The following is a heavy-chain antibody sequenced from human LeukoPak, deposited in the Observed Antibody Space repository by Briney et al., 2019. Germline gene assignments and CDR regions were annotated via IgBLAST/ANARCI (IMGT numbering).Heavy chain of an antibody. V-gene: IGHV1-18*01. CDR2: INVKSGHT. Sequence: ASVKVSCKASGYTFTSYGISWVRQAPGQGLEWMGWINVKSGHTNYAQNFQGRVTLTTDTSTNTAYMALRSLRSDDTALYYCARDWDYRVDYWGQGTLVTVSS. J-gene: IGHJ4*02. D-gene: IGHD1-7*01. CDR3: ARDWDYRVDY. CDR1: GYTFTSYG.